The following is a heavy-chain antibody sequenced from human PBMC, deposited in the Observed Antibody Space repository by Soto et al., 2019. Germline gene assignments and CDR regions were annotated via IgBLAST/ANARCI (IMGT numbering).Heavy chain of an antibody. J-gene: IGHJ5*02. CDR3: ARDWGGYSSSSPSWFDP. D-gene: IGHD6-6*01. V-gene: IGHV1-69*13. Sequence: WASVKVSCKASGGTFSSYAISWVRQAPGQGLEWMGGIIPIFGTANYAQKFQGRVTITADESTSTAYMELSSLRSEDTAVYYCARDWGGYSSSSPSWFDPWGQGTLVTVSS. CDR1: GGTFSSYA. CDR2: IIPIFGTA.